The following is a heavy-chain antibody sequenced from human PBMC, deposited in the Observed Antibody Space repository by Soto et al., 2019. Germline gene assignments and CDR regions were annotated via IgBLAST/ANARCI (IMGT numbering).Heavy chain of an antibody. CDR2: INPSGGST. V-gene: IGHV1-46*01. J-gene: IGHJ5*02. CDR1: GYTFTDYR. CDR3: ARPAGRLANWFDP. D-gene: IGHD6-6*01. Sequence: QVQLVQSGVEVKKPGASVKVSCKASGYTFTDYRMIWVRQAPGQGLEWMGIINPSGGSTNYAPNFQGRVNLTRDSFTSTVYMELSNLRSEDTAVYYCARPAGRLANWFDPWGQGTLVTVSS.